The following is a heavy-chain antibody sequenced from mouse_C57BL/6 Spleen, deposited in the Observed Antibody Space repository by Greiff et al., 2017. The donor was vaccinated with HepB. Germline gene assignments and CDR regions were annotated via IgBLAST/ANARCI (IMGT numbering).Heavy chain of an antibody. CDR2: ISDGGSYT. V-gene: IGHV5-4*01. J-gene: IGHJ4*01. CDR1: GFTFSSYA. Sequence: DVLLVESGGGLVKPGGSLKLSCAASGFTFSSYAMSWVRQTPEKRLEWVATISDGGSYTYYPDNVKGRFTISRDNAKNNRYLQMSHLKSEDTAMYYCARDRIYNDYEDGAMDYGGKGTSVTVSS. CDR3: ARDRIYNDYEDGAMDY. D-gene: IGHD2-4*01.